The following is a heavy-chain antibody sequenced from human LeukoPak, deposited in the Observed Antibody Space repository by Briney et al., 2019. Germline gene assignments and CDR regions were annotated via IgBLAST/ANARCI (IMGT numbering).Heavy chain of an antibody. V-gene: IGHV3-7*01. D-gene: IGHD1-1*01. J-gene: IGHJ4*02. CDR3: AKHGIGRGPDS. Sequence: GGSLRLSCAASGFTFKTYWMSCGRQAPGEGLEWVASIKPDGSGKYYAHSVRGRFTISRDNAKNSLYLQTNSLRDEDTAVHYCAKHGIGRGPDSWGQGTLVTVSS. CDR1: GFTFKTYW. CDR2: IKPDGSGK.